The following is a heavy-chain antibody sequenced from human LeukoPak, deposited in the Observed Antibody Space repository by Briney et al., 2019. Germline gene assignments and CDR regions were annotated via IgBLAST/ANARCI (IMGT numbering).Heavy chain of an antibody. CDR2: ISYDGSNK. V-gene: IGHV3-30-3*01. CDR3: AGEGIGDSYYGMDV. D-gene: IGHD2-15*01. CDR1: GFTFSSYA. Sequence: GGSLRLSCAASGFTFSSYAMHWVRQAPGKGLEWVAVISYDGSNKYYADSVKGRFTISRDNSKNTLYLQMNSLRAEDTAVYYCAGEGIGDSYYGMDVWGQGTTVTVSS. J-gene: IGHJ6*02.